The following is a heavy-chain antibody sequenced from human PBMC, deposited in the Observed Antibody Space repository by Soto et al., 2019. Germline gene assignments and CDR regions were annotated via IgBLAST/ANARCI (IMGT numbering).Heavy chain of an antibody. CDR2: ISVYNGNT. J-gene: IGHJ6*01. D-gene: IGHD3-22*01. Sequence: QVQLVQSGAEVKKPGASVKVSCKASGYTFNSYGISWVRQAPGQGLEWMGWISVYNGNTNYAQKLQGRVTLTTDTSTSTAYMELRSLRSDDTAVYYCARDRDYYDTRGYYFGYYYYYGMDVWGQGTTVTVSS. V-gene: IGHV1-18*01. CDR3: ARDRDYYDTRGYYFGYYYYYGMDV. CDR1: GYTFNSYG.